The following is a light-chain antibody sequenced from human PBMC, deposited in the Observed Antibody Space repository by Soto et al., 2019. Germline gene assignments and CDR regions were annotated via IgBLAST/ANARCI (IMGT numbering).Light chain of an antibody. V-gene: IGLV1-40*01. CDR3: QAYDGSLSGLVV. CDR2: GNS. Sequence: QPVLTQPPSVSGAPGQRVTISCTGSSSNIGAGYDVHWYQQLPGTAPKLLIYGNSNRPSGVPDRFSGSKSGTSASLAITGLQAEDEADYYCQAYDGSLSGLVVFGGGTKLTVL. J-gene: IGLJ2*01. CDR1: SSNIGAGYD.